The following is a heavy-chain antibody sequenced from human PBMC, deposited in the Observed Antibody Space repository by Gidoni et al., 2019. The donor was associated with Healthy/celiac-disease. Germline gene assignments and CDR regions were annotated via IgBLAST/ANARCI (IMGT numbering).Heavy chain of an antibody. CDR2: IRSKAYGGTT. J-gene: IGHJ6*02. CDR3: TRDVRAGGYYYGMDV. Sequence: EVQLVESGGGLVQPGRSLRLSCTASGFTFGDYAMSWFRQAPGKGLEWVGFIRSKAYGGTTEYAASVKGRFTISRDDSKSIAYLQMNSLKTEDTAVYYCTRDVRAGGYYYGMDVWGQGTTVTVSS. D-gene: IGHD3-10*02. CDR1: GFTFGDYA. V-gene: IGHV3-49*03.